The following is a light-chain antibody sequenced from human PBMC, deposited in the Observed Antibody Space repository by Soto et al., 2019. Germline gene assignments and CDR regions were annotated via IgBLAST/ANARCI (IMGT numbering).Light chain of an antibody. CDR3: QQRSSWPFT. Sequence: ELVFTQSPATLSVAPGDRATLSCIASQSVSSYLAWCQQKPGXXPXLLIYDASNRATGIPARFSGSGSGTDFTLSISSLEPEDFAVYYYQQRSSWPFTFGPGTKVDI. V-gene: IGKV3-11*01. CDR1: QSVSSY. CDR2: DAS. J-gene: IGKJ3*01.